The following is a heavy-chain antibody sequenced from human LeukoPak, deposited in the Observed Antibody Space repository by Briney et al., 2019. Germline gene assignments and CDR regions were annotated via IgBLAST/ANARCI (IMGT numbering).Heavy chain of an antibody. CDR2: ISGSGGST. J-gene: IGHJ4*02. Sequence: GGSLRLSCAASGFTFSGYAMSWVRQAPGKGLEWVPAISGSGGSTYYADSVKGRFTISRDNSKNTLYLQMNSLRAEDTAVYYCAKDPMVRGIVGYWGQGTLVTVSS. D-gene: IGHD3-10*01. CDR3: AKDPMVRGIVGY. V-gene: IGHV3-23*01. CDR1: GFTFSGYA.